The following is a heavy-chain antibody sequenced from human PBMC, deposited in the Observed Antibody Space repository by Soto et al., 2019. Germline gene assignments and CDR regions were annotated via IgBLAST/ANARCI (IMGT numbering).Heavy chain of an antibody. V-gene: IGHV4-30-2*01. CDR1: GGSISSGGYA. Sequence: QLQLQESGSGLVKPSQTLSLTCAVSGGSISSGGYAWRWIRQPPGKGLEWIGYIYHSGSTYYNPSLKSRVTISVDRSKNQFSLKLSSVTAADTAVYYCARNHDYDRAFDIWGQGTMVTVSS. J-gene: IGHJ3*02. D-gene: IGHD4-17*01. CDR2: IYHSGST. CDR3: ARNHDYDRAFDI.